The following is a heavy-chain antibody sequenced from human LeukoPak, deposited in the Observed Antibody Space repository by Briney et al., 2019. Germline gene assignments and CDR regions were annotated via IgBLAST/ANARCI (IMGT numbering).Heavy chain of an antibody. CDR3: ARALQLGVYAFDI. CDR1: GVSISSYY. J-gene: IGHJ3*02. D-gene: IGHD3-10*01. CDR2: IYYSGST. V-gene: IGHV4-59*01. Sequence: SETLSLTCTVSGVSISSYYWTWIRQPPGEGLEWIGYIYYSGSTNYNPSLKSRVTISVDTSKNQFSLKLSSVTAADTAVYYCARALQLGVYAFDIWGQGTMVTVSS.